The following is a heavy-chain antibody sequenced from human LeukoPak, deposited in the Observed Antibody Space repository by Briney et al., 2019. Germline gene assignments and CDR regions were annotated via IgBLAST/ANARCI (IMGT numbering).Heavy chain of an antibody. D-gene: IGHD6-19*01. CDR3: ARDPPYSSGWYFWFDP. CDR1: GFTFSSYA. J-gene: IGHJ5*02. Sequence: TGRSLRLSCAASGFTFSSYAMHWVRQAPGKGLEWVAVISYDGSNKYYADSVKGRFTISRDNSKNTLYLQMNSLRAEDTAVYYCARDPPYSSGWYFWFDPWGQGTLVTVSS. CDR2: ISYDGSNK. V-gene: IGHV3-30*04.